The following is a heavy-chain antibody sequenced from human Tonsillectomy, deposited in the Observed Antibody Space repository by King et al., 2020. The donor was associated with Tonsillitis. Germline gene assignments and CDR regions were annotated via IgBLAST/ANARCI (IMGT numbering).Heavy chain of an antibody. CDR2: INHSGRT. V-gene: IGHV4-34*01. D-gene: IGHD3-3*01. J-gene: IGHJ3*02. CDR1: GGSFSGYY. CDR3: ATTYEFLSGSIFRDAFDI. Sequence: VQLQQWGAGLLKPSETLSLTCAVYGGSFSGYYWSWIRQPPGKGLEWIGEINHSGRTNYNPSLKSRVTISIDTSKNEFSLKLRSVTAADTAVYYCATTYEFLSGSIFRDAFDIWGQGTMVTVSS.